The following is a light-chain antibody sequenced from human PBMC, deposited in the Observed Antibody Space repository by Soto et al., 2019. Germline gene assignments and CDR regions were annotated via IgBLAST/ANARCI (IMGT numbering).Light chain of an antibody. CDR2: QDT. CDR1: KLGEKY. J-gene: IGLJ7*01. CDR3: QAWDSNTVT. V-gene: IGLV3-1*01. Sequence: SYELTQPPSVSVSPGQTATITCSGDKLGEKYSCWYQQKPGQSPVLVIYQDTKRPSGIPERFSGSNSGNTATLTISGTQAMDEADYYCQAWDSNTVTFGGGTQLTVL.